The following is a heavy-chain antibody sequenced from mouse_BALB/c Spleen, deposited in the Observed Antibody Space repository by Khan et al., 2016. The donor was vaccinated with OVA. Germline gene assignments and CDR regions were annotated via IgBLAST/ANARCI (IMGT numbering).Heavy chain of an antibody. CDR2: ILPGSGTT. Sequence: VQLQESAAELMKPGASVTVSCKATGYTFSMYWIEWVKQRPGHGLEWIGEILPGSGTTHNNEKFKDKATFTADTSSNTAYMQLCSLTSEDSAVYYCARGGYNPAMDYRGQGTSVTVSS. CDR3: ARGGYNPAMDY. CDR1: GYTFSMYW. V-gene: IGHV1-9*01. J-gene: IGHJ4*01. D-gene: IGHD1-3*01.